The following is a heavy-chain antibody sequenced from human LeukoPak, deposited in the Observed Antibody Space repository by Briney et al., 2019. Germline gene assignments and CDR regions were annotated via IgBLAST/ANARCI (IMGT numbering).Heavy chain of an antibody. J-gene: IGHJ4*02. V-gene: IGHV4-59*12. CDR1: GGSISSYY. CDR3: ARDLADYGDYVGGNY. CDR2: IYYSGST. Sequence: SETLSLTCTVSGGSISSYYWSWIRQPPGKGLEWIGYIYYSGSTNYNPSLKSRVTISVETSKNQFSLKPRSVTAADTAVYYCARDLADYGDYVGGNYWGQGTLVTVSS. D-gene: IGHD4-17*01.